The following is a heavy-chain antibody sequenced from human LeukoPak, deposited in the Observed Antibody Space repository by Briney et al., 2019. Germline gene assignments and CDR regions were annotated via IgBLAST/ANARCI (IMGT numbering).Heavy chain of an antibody. CDR1: GYTFTSYY. Sequence: ASVKVSCKASGYTFTSYYMHWVRQAPGQGLEWMGIINPSGGSTSYAQKFQGRVTTTRDTSTSTVYMELSSLRSEDTAVYYCALAAAGTAYFDYWGQGTLVTVSS. CDR2: INPSGGST. CDR3: ALAAAGTAYFDY. J-gene: IGHJ4*02. D-gene: IGHD6-13*01. V-gene: IGHV1-46*03.